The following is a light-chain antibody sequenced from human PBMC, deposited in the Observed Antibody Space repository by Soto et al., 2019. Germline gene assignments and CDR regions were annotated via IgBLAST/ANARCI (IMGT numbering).Light chain of an antibody. CDR2: GAS. J-gene: IGKJ5*01. CDR1: QSVSSY. CDR3: QQYNNWPPIT. V-gene: IGKV3-15*01. Sequence: EIVLTQSPCALSLSPGERATLSCRASQSVSSYLAWYQQKPGQAPRLLIYGASTRATGIPARFSGSGSGTEFTLTISSLQSEDFAVYYCQQYNNWPPITFGQGTRLEIK.